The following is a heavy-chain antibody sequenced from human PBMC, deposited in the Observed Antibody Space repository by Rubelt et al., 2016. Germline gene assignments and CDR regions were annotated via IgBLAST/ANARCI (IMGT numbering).Heavy chain of an antibody. CDR1: GGSISSYY. J-gene: IGHJ5*02. Sequence: QVQLQESGPGLVKPSETLSLTCTVSGGSISSYYWSWIRQPPGKGLEWIGYIYYSGGTNYNPSLKKRVTISVDTSKNQFSLKLSSVTAADTAVYYCARLSTAMLFDPWGQGTLVTVSS. V-gene: IGHV4-59*01. D-gene: IGHD5-18*01. CDR3: ARLSTAMLFDP. CDR2: IYYSGGT.